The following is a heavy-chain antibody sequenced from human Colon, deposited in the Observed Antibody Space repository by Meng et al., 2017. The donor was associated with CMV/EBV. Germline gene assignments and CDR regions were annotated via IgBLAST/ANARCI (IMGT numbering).Heavy chain of an antibody. Sequence: SVYTFTRSAMHRVRQAPGQRLEWMGWINAGNGDTKDSQKFQGRVTITSDTSASIAYMELRSVRSEDKAVYYCARVRDYGDYRKYHFDYWGQGTLVTVSS. CDR3: ARVRDYGDYRKYHFDY. J-gene: IGHJ4*02. D-gene: IGHD4-17*01. CDR2: INAGNGDT. CDR1: VYTFTRSA. V-gene: IGHV1-3*01.